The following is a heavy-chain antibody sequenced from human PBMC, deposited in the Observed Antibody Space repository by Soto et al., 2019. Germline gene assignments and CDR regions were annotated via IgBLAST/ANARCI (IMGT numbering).Heavy chain of an antibody. J-gene: IGHJ3*02. V-gene: IGHV3-33*01. CDR1: GFTFSSYG. Sequence: HPGGSLRLSCASSGFTFSSYGMHWVRQAPGKGLEWVAVIWYDGSNKYYADSVKGRFTISRDNSKNTLYLQMNSLRAEDTAVYYCARDKGVGHETGSYAFDIWGQGTMVTVSS. D-gene: IGHD3-10*01. CDR2: IWYDGSNK. CDR3: ARDKGVGHETGSYAFDI.